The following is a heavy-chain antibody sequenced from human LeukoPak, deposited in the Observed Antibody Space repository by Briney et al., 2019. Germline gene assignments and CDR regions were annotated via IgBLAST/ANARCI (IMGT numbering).Heavy chain of an antibody. CDR1: GRSISSSSYF. J-gene: IGHJ5*02. Sequence: SDTLSLTCTVSGRSISSSSYFWRSIRQPPAKGVEWIGSIYYSGSTYYNPSLKSRVTISVHTSKNQFSLKLTSVTAADPAVYYCARVIGAANWFDPWGQGTLVTVSS. V-gene: IGHV4-39*01. CDR3: ARVIGAANWFDP. CDR2: IYYSGST. D-gene: IGHD1-26*01.